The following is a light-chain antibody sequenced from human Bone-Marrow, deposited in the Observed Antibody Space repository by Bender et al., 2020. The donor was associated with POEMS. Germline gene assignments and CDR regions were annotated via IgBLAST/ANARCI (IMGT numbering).Light chain of an antibody. J-gene: IGLJ3*02. CDR1: NIGGKS. CDR3: QVWDFHSDHWV. Sequence: SYVLTQPPSVSVAPGQTASLSCGGNNIGGKSVQWFQQKAGQAPVVVVFDDDDRPSGIPERFIGHSSETTATLTINRVEAGDEADYYCQVWDFHSDHWVFGGGTRLTVL. V-gene: IGLV3-21*02. CDR2: DDD.